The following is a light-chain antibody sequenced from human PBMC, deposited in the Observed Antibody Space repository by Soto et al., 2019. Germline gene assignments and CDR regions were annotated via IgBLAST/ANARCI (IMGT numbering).Light chain of an antibody. CDR1: NSNIGNSA. CDR3: AAWDDSLNVVV. CDR2: SDT. Sequence: QSVLSQPPSVSDAPRQRVTISCSGSNSNIGNSAVNWYQQLPGKAPKLLIFSDTLLPSGVSDRFSGSKSGTSASLAISGLQSEDESVYYCAAWDDSLNVVVFGGGTKLTVL. J-gene: IGLJ2*01. V-gene: IGLV1-36*01.